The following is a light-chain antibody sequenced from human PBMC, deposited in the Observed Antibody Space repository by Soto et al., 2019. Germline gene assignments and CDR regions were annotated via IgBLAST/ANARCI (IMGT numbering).Light chain of an antibody. Sequence: DIVMTQSPGTLSVSPGERATLSCRASLSVSSSLASYQQNPGQAPRLLIYRASTRATGIPARFSGSGSGTEFTLTISSLQSEDVAVYYCQQYNTWPRTFGQGTKVEI. CDR3: QQYNTWPRT. V-gene: IGKV3-15*01. CDR1: LSVSSS. CDR2: RAS. J-gene: IGKJ1*01.